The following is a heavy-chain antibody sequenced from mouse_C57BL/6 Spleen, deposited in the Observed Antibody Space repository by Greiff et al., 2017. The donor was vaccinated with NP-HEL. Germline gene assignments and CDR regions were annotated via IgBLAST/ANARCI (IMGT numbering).Heavy chain of an antibody. Sequence: EVQLQESGGGLVQPGGSMKLSCAASGFTFSDAWMDWVRQSPEKGLEWVAEIRNKANNHATYYAESVKGRFTISRDDSKSSVYLQMNSLRAEDTGIYYCTSNWAYYFDYWGQGTTLTVSS. CDR1: GFTFSDAW. CDR3: TSNWAYYFDY. CDR2: IRNKANNHAT. V-gene: IGHV6-6*01. D-gene: IGHD4-1*01. J-gene: IGHJ2*01.